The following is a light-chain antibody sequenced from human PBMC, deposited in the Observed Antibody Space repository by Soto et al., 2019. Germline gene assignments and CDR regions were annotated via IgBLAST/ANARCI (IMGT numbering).Light chain of an antibody. V-gene: IGKV1-5*01. Sequence: DIQMTQSPSTLSASVGDRVTITCRASQSISKWLAWYQQKPGKAPNLLIYDASSLGSGVPSRFSGSGSGAEFPLTIVSLQPGDFATYCCQHYNSYSPWTFGQGTKVEI. CDR3: QHYNSYSPWT. J-gene: IGKJ1*01. CDR1: QSISKW. CDR2: DAS.